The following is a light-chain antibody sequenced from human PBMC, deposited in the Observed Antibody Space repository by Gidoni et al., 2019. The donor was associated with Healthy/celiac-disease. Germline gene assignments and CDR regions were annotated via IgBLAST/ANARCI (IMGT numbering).Light chain of an antibody. CDR2: DGS. Sequence: QSALTHPASVSGSLGQSITLSCTGTSSDVGSYNLVSWYQQHPGKAPKLMIYDGSKRPSGVSNRFSGSKSGNTASLTISGLQAEDEADYYCCSYAGTSFGGGTKLTVL. J-gene: IGLJ2*01. V-gene: IGLV2-23*01. CDR1: SSDVGSYNL. CDR3: CSYAGTS.